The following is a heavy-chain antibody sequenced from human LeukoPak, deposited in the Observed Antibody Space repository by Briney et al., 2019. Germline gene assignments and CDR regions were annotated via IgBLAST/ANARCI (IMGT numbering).Heavy chain of an antibody. J-gene: IGHJ4*02. V-gene: IGHV1-8*01. CDR3: ARGPPESGSSDY. D-gene: IGHD6-13*01. Sequence: ASVKVSCKASGYTFTSYDINWVRQAAGQGLEWMGWMNPDTGNTGYAQKFQGRVTMTRNTSISTAYMELSSLRSDDTAVFYCARGPPESGSSDYWGQGTLVTVSS. CDR2: MNPDTGNT. CDR1: GYTFTSYD.